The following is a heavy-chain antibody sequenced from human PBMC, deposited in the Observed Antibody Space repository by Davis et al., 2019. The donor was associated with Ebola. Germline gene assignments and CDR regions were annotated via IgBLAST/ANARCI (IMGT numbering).Heavy chain of an antibody. D-gene: IGHD2-15*01. Sequence: GESLKISCAASGFTFSSYAMTWVRQAPGKGLEWVSAIRGSTYYADSVKGRFTISRDNSKNTLYLQMNSLGVEDTAVYYCARTHCSGGSCYLDYWGQGTLVTVSS. CDR2: IRGST. V-gene: IGHV3-23*01. CDR3: ARTHCSGGSCYLDY. CDR1: GFTFSSYA. J-gene: IGHJ4*02.